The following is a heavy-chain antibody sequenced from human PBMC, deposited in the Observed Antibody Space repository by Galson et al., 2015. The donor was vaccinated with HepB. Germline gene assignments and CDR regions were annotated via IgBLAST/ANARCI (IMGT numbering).Heavy chain of an antibody. CDR2: INPNSGGT. V-gene: IGHV1-2*06. Sequence: SVKVSCKASGYTFTGYYMHWVRQAPGQGLEWMGRINPNSGGTNYAQKFQGRVTMTRDTSISTAYMELSRLRSDDTAVYYCARGGSSWTTGTTVFDYWGQGTLVTVSS. J-gene: IGHJ4*02. D-gene: IGHD1-1*01. CDR1: GYTFTGYY. CDR3: ARGGSSWTTGTTVFDY.